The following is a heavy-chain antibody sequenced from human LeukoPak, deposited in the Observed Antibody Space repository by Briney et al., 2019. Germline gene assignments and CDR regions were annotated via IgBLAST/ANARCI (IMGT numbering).Heavy chain of an antibody. J-gene: IGHJ4*02. D-gene: IGHD3-22*01. CDR3: ARVDDSRGYAFDY. CDR1: GFTFSSYG. Sequence: GGSLRLSCAASGFTFSSYGMHWVRQAPGKGLEWVAVISYDGSNKYYADSVKGRFTISRDNSKNTVYLQMNSLRAEDTAVYYCARVDDSRGYAFDYWGQGTLVTVSS. V-gene: IGHV3-30*03. CDR2: ISYDGSNK.